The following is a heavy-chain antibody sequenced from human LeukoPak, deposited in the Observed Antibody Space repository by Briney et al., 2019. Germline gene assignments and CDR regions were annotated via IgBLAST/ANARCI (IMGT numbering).Heavy chain of an antibody. CDR1: AGSISGYY. CDR3: ARSLAVAGYSYYYYLDV. Sequence: RPSETLSLICTVSAGSISGYYWSWIRQPPGKGLEWIAYIYSSGSSNYNPSLKSRVTISVDTSKNQFSLRLNSVTAADTAVYFCARSLAVAGYSYYYYLDVWGTGTTVAVSS. CDR2: IYSSGSS. V-gene: IGHV4-59*01. J-gene: IGHJ6*03. D-gene: IGHD6-19*01.